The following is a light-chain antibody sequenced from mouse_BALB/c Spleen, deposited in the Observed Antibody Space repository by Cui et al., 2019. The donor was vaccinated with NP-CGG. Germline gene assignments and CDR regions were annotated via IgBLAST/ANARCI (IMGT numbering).Light chain of an antibody. CDR2: GTN. CDR3: ALWYSNHWV. CDR1: TGAVTTSNY. J-gene: IGLJ1*01. Sequence: QAVVTQESALTTSPGETVTLTCLSSTGAVTTSNYANWVQEKPDHLFTGLIGGTNNRVPGVPARFSGSLMGDKAALTITGAQTEDEAIYFCALWYSNHWVFGGGTKLTVL. V-gene: IGLV1*01.